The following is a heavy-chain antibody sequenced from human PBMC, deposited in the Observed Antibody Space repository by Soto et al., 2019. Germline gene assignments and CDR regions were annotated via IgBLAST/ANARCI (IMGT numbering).Heavy chain of an antibody. CDR1: GGTFSSYA. D-gene: IGHD3-22*01. Sequence: QVQLVQSGAEVKKPGSSVKVSCKASGGTFSSYAISWVRQAPGQGLEWMGGIIPIFGTANYAQKFQGRVTIPADASTSTAYMELRRLRSEETAVYYCARDPAPTYYYDSRGSAPGLDYWGQGTLVTVSS. V-gene: IGHV1-69*01. J-gene: IGHJ4*02. CDR3: ARDPAPTYYYDSRGSAPGLDY. CDR2: IIPIFGTA.